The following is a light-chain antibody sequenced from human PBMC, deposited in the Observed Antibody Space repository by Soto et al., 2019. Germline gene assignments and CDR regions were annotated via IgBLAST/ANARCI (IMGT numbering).Light chain of an antibody. Sequence: DIVMTQSPDSLAVSLGERATINCKSSQSVLYSSNNKNYLAWYQQKPGQPPKLLIYWASTRESGVPDRFSGSGSGTDFPLTISSLQAEDVAVYYCQQYYSTPLPFVGGTKVEIK. CDR2: WAS. J-gene: IGKJ4*01. V-gene: IGKV4-1*01. CDR1: QSVLYSSNNKNY. CDR3: QQYYSTPLP.